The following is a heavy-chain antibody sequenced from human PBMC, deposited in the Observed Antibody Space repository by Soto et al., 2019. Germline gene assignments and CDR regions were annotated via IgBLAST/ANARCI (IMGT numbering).Heavy chain of an antibody. CDR3: AKGRGPVKYSSSPDAFDI. CDR1: GFTFSSYA. V-gene: IGHV3-23*01. D-gene: IGHD6-6*01. J-gene: IGHJ3*02. CDR2: ISGSGGST. Sequence: GGSLRLSCAASGFTFSSYAMSWVRQAPGKGLEWVSAISGSGGSTYYADSVKGRFTISRDNSKNTLYLQMNSLRAEDTAVYYCAKGRGPVKYSSSPDAFDIWGQGTMVTVSS.